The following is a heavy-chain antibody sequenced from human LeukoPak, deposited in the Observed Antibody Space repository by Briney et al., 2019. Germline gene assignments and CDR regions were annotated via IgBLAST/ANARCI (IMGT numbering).Heavy chain of an antibody. CDR3: VRSPYYYYHMDV. J-gene: IGHJ6*03. Sequence: SETLSLTCAVSGYSITSCYYWGWIRQPPGKGLEWIGTIYHSGSTYYNPSLKSRVIVSVDTSKNQFSLKLSSVTAADTAVYYCVRSPYYYYHMDVWGKGTSVTVSS. CDR1: GYSITSCYY. CDR2: IYHSGST. V-gene: IGHV4-38-2*01.